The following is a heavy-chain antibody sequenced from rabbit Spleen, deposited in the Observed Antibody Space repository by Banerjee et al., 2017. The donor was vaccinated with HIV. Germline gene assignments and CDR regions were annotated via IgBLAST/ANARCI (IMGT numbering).Heavy chain of an antibody. J-gene: IGHJ4*01. CDR3: AGDHAVSGYRFNL. V-gene: IGHV1S40*01. CDR1: GFDFSTTYW. D-gene: IGHD1-1*01. Sequence: QSLEESGGDLVKPGASLTLTCTASGFDFSTTYWISWVRQAPGKGLEWIGCIYSLSGSAYYASWAKGRFTISETSSTTVTLQMTSLTAADTATYFCAGDHAVSGYRFNLWGQGTLVTVS. CDR2: IYSLSGSA.